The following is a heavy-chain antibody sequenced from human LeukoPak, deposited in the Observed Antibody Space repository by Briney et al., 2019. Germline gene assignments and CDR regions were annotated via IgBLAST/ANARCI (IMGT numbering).Heavy chain of an antibody. CDR1: GFTFSSYG. J-gene: IGHJ4*02. D-gene: IGHD5-24*01. CDR3: ARGAMATITSPRFDY. V-gene: IGHV3-33*01. CDR2: IWYDGSNK. Sequence: GRSLRLSCAASGFTFSSYGMHWARQAPGKGLEWVAVIWYDGSNKYYADSVKGRFTISRDNSKNTLYLQMNSLRAEDTAVYYCARGAMATITSPRFDYWGQGTLVTVSS.